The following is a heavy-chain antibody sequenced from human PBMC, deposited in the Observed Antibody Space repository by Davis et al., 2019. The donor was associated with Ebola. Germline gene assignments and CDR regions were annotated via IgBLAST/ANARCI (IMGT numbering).Heavy chain of an antibody. Sequence: AASVKVSCKASGGTFSSYAISWVRQAPGQGLEWMGGIIPIFGTANYAQKFQGRVTITADKSTSTAYMELSSLRSEDTAVYYCARAEGSSRYPGWFDPWGQGTLVTVSS. CDR2: IIPIFGTA. CDR1: GGTFSSYA. V-gene: IGHV1-69*06. J-gene: IGHJ5*02. D-gene: IGHD6-13*01. CDR3: ARAEGSSRYPGWFDP.